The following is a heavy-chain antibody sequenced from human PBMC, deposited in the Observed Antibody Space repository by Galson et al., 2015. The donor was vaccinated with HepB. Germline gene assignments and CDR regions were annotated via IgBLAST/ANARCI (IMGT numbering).Heavy chain of an antibody. Sequence: SLRLSCAASGFTVSSNYMSWVRQAPGKVLEWVSVIYSGGSTYYADTVKGRFTISRHNSTNTLYLQMNSMGAEDAAVYYCARAKGIGDDDYWGQGTLVTVSS. CDR1: GFTVSSNY. D-gene: IGHD3-10*01. CDR2: IYSGGST. V-gene: IGHV3-53*04. CDR3: ARAKGIGDDDY. J-gene: IGHJ4*02.